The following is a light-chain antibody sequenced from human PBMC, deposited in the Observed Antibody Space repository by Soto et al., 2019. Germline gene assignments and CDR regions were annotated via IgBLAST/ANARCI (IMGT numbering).Light chain of an antibody. CDR3: SAYTLSLTYV. J-gene: IGLJ1*01. Sequence: QSVLSQPASVSGSPGQSITISCTGTSSDVGAYNFVSWHQQHPGKAPKLMIYNVYDRPSGISYRFSGSQSGNTASLTISGLQGEDEADYYCSAYTLSLTYVFGHGTKGT. CDR2: NVY. CDR1: SSDVGAYNF. V-gene: IGLV2-14*03.